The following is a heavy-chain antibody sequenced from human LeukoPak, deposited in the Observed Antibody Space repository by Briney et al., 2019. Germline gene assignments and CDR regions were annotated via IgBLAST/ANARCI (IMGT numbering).Heavy chain of an antibody. CDR2: IYYSGST. D-gene: IGHD5-12*01. V-gene: IGHV4-59*11. CDR3: SRDRLEIVFDI. CDR1: GGSISSHY. J-gene: IGHJ3*02. Sequence: SETLSLTCTVSGGSISSHYWSWIRQPPGKGLEWIGYIYYSGSTNYNPSLKSRVTISVDTSKNQFSLKLSSVTAADTAVYYCSRDRLEIVFDIGGKGTMVPFFS.